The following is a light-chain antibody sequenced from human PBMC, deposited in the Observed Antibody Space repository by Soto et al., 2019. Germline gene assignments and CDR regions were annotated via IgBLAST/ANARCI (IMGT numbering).Light chain of an antibody. J-gene: IGKJ1*01. V-gene: IGKV3-15*01. CDR2: GAS. CDR1: ETVATN. Sequence: VMTQSPATLSVSPGERATLSCWASETVATNLAWYQQKPGQAPRLLISGASTRAPGISARFRGSGSGTEFTLTISSLRSEDSAIYYCQQYFEWPPMTFGQGTKVEI. CDR3: QQYFEWPPMT.